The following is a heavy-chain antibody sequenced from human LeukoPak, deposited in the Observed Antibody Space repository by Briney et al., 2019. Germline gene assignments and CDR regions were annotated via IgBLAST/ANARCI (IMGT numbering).Heavy chain of an antibody. CDR2: INHSGST. CDR1: GGSFSGYY. CDR3: AREVPAALYYYYYYYMDV. Sequence: SETLSLTCAVYGGSFSGYYWSWIRQPPGKGLEWIGEINHSGSTNYNPSLKSRVTISVDTSKNQFSLKLSSVTAADTAVDYCAREVPAALYYYYYYYMDVWGKGTTVTVSS. D-gene: IGHD2-2*01. J-gene: IGHJ6*03. V-gene: IGHV4-34*01.